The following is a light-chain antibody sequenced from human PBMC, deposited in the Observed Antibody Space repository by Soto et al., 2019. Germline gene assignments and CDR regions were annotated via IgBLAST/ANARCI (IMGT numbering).Light chain of an antibody. CDR2: DAS. CDR1: QSVSSY. Sequence: EIVLTHSPATLSLSPGERATLSCRASQSVSSYLAWYQQKPCQAPRLLIYDASNRATGIPARFSGSGSGTDFTLTISSLEPEDFAVYYCQQRSNWPPLTFGGGTKVEIK. CDR3: QQRSNWPPLT. J-gene: IGKJ4*01. V-gene: IGKV3-11*01.